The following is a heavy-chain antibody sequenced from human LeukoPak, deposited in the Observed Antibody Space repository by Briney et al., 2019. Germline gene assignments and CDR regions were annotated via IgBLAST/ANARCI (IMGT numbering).Heavy chain of an antibody. V-gene: IGHV3-7*01. D-gene: IGHD3-3*01. Sequence: GGSLRLSCAASGFTFSSYAMHWVRQVPRKGLEWVANIKQDGSEKYYVDSVKGRFTISRDNSKNTLYLQMNSLRAEDTAVYYCAKEISRGIRFLGWFPPSPDYWGQGTLVTVSS. CDR2: IKQDGSEK. J-gene: IGHJ4*02. CDR3: AKEISRGIRFLGWFPPSPDY. CDR1: GFTFSSYA.